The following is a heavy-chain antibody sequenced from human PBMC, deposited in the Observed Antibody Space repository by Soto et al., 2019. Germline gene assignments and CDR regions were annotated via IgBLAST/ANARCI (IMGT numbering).Heavy chain of an antibody. D-gene: IGHD1-26*01. CDR3: AHGPWGPESGFWYFDL. CDR1: GFSLSTSGVG. V-gene: IGHV2-5*01. Sequence: SGPTLVNPTQTLTLTCTFSGFSLSTSGVGVGWIRQPPGKALEWLALIYGNDDKRCSPSLKSRLTITNDTSKNQVVLTMTNMDPVDTATYYCAHGPWGPESGFWYFDLWGRGTLVTVSS. J-gene: IGHJ2*01. CDR2: IYGNDDK.